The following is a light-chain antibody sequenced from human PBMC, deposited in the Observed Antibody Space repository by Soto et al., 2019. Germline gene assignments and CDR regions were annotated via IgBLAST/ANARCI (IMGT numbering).Light chain of an antibody. J-gene: IGLJ3*02. V-gene: IGLV2-14*01. Sequence: QSALTQPASVSGSPGQSITISCTGSSSDVGGYDSVSWYQQHPGNAPKLLIYEVTKRPSGVSNRFSGSKSGNTASLTISGLQADDESDYYCGSYAGGTTLVFGGGTKLTVL. CDR2: EVT. CDR1: SSDVGGYDS. CDR3: GSYAGGTTLV.